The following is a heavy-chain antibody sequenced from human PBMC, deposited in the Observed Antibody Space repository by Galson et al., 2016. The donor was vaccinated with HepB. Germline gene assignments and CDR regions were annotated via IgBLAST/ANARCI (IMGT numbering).Heavy chain of an antibody. CDR3: ARDREPETTMPTFDL. J-gene: IGHJ5*02. CDR1: GFAFSDYY. CDR2: IAGGSTTI. D-gene: IGHD4-17*01. Sequence: SLRLSCAASGFAFSDYYMSWIRQTPGKGPEWIAYIAGGSTTIYLSDSVKGRFTVSRDNTKDSLFLHMADLRAEDTAIYFWARDREPETTMPTFDLWGQGVMVTVSS. V-gene: IGHV3-11*01.